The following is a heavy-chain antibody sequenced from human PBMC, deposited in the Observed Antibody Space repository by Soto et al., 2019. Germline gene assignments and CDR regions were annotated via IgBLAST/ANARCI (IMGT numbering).Heavy chain of an antibody. D-gene: IGHD3-9*01. Sequence: QVQLQESGPGLVKPSGTLSLTCAVSSGSISSSNWWSWVRQPPGKGLEWIGEIYHSGSTNYNPSLKSRVTISVDKSKNQFSLKLSSVTAADTAVYYCARAPGRGTELRYNNWFDPWGQGTLVTVSS. CDR3: ARAPGRGTELRYNNWFDP. V-gene: IGHV4-4*02. CDR1: SGSISSSNW. J-gene: IGHJ5*02. CDR2: IYHSGST.